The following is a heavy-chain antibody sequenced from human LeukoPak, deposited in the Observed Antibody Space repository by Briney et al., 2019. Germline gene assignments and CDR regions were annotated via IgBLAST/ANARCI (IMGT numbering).Heavy chain of an antibody. CDR3: AKGGYYDILTGIEDY. CDR1: GFTFSSYG. D-gene: IGHD3-9*01. Sequence: GGSLRLSCAPSGFTFSSYGMHWVRQAPVKGLEWVAFIRFDGSNRYYADSVKGRFTISRDNSKNTLNLQMNSLRAEDTAVYYCAKGGYYDILTGIEDYWGQGTLVTVSS. CDR2: IRFDGSNR. V-gene: IGHV3-30*02. J-gene: IGHJ4*02.